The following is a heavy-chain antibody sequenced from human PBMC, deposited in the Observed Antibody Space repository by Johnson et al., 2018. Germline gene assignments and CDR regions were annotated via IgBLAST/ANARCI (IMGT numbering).Heavy chain of an antibody. CDR3: ANGPLVGGDIAEVHH. Sequence: QVQLVESGGGVVQPGTSLRLSCAASGFIFSSYDMHWVRQVPGKGLEWVSGISYDGRKRYYADSMKGRLTISRDNSKNTVYLQMDSLRAEDTAMYYCANGPLVGGDIAEVHHWGQGTLVTVSS. D-gene: IGHD3-16*02. CDR1: GFIFSSYD. V-gene: IGHV3-30*18. CDR2: ISYDGRKR. J-gene: IGHJ1*01.